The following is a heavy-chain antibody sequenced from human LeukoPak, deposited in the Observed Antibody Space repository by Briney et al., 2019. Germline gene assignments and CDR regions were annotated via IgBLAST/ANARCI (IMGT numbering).Heavy chain of an antibody. CDR3: ATGGAYYYGSGSEYYFDY. Sequence: SETLSLTCNVSGGSIRGYYWSWIRQPPGKGLEWIGYIYYSGSTNYNPSLKSRVTISVDTSKNQFSLKLSSVTAADTAVYYCATGGAYYYGSGSEYYFDYWGQGTLVTVSS. J-gene: IGHJ4*02. CDR1: GGSIRGYY. V-gene: IGHV4-59*01. D-gene: IGHD3-10*01. CDR2: IYYSGST.